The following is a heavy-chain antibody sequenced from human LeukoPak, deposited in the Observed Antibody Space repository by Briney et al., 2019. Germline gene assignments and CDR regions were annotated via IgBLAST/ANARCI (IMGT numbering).Heavy chain of an antibody. V-gene: IGHV3-30-3*01. D-gene: IGHD3-3*01. CDR3: ARDLVYDFWSGYQRYNWFDP. J-gene: IGHJ5*02. CDR1: GFTFSSYA. CDR2: ISYDGSNK. Sequence: GGSLRLSCAASGFTFSSYAMHWVRQAPGKGLEWVAVISYDGSNKYYADSVKGRFTISRDNSKNTLYLQMNSLRAEDTAVYYCARDLVYDFWSGYQRYNWFDPWGQGTLVTVSS.